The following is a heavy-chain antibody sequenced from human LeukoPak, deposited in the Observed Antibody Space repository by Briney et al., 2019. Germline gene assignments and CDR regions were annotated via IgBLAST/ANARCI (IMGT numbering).Heavy chain of an antibody. CDR3: ATSGWSHAQLDS. CDR2: IFYTGNT. J-gene: IGHJ4*02. CDR1: GASMSSYY. D-gene: IGHD3-10*01. Sequence: PSETLSLTCTVSGASMSSYYWNWIRQPPGKGLEWIGYIFYTGNTNHNPSLKSRVTITIDTSNNQFSLRLDSVTAADTAVYYCATSGWSHAQLDSWGQGTLVTVSS. V-gene: IGHV4-59*01.